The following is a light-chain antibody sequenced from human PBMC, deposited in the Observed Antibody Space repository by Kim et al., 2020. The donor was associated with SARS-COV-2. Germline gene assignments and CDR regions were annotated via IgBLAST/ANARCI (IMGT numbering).Light chain of an antibody. CDR3: QAWDSRTRGV. CDR2: QDS. CDR1: KLGDKY. V-gene: IGLV3-1*01. Sequence: VSPGQTARITCSGDKLGDKYACWYQQKPGQSPVLVIYQDSKRPSGIPERFSGSNSGNTATLTISGTQAMDEADYYCQAWDSRTRGVFGGGTQLTVL. J-gene: IGLJ2*01.